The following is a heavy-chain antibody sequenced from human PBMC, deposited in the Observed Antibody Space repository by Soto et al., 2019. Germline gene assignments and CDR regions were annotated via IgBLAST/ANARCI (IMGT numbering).Heavy chain of an antibody. CDR2: IYSGGST. D-gene: IGHD2-21*02. V-gene: IGHV3-53*01. CDR1: GFTVSSNY. CDR3: ARARGGLSVVTATYFAY. J-gene: IGHJ4*02. Sequence: GGSLRLSCAASGFTVSSNYMTWVRQAPGKGLEWVSLIYSGGSTYYANSVKGRFTISRDNSKNTLYLQMNSLRAEDTAVYYCARARGGLSVVTATYFAYRGQGTLVTVSS.